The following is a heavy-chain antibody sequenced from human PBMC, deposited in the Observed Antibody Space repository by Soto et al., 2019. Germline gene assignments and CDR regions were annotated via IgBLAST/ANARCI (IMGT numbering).Heavy chain of an antibody. J-gene: IGHJ4*02. V-gene: IGHV1-69*12. D-gene: IGHD5-12*01. CDR2: IVPIVDTS. Sequence: QVQLVQSGVEVRQPASSVKVSCKTSGGTFSSYAISWVRQAPGQGLEWMGGIVPIVDTSTYAQKFLGRVTITADESTSTAYMELSSLRSDDTAIYYCVRVVAIPGYPDNWGQGTLVTVSS. CDR1: GGTFSSYA. CDR3: VRVVAIPGYPDN.